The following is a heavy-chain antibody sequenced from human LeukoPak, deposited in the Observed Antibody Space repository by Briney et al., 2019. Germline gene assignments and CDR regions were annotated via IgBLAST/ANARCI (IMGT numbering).Heavy chain of an antibody. D-gene: IGHD1-14*01. J-gene: IGHJ4*02. CDR1: GASISNSFYY. CDR2: INYSGST. Sequence: SETLSLTCTVSGASISNSFYYWGWIRQPPGKGLEWIGSINYSGSTYYSPSLKSRVTMSLDTSKNQFSLKLSSVTAADTAVYYCARDGRFPPEVLPRYFDSWGQGTLVTVSS. CDR3: ARDGRFPPEVLPRYFDS. V-gene: IGHV4-39*07.